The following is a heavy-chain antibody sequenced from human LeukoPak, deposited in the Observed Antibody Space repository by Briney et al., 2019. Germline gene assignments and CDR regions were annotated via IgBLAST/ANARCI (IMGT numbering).Heavy chain of an antibody. CDR2: LSEDGSKK. V-gene: IGHV3-7*01. J-gene: IGHJ3*02. CDR1: RFSFNNYW. Sequence: HPGGSLRLSCAASRFSFNNYWMRWGRQAPGKGLEWVADLSEDGSKKNYVDSVKGRFTISRDNAKNSLYLQMNSLRAEDTAVYYCTRGLAYSFDIWGQGTMVTVSS. CDR3: TRGLAYSFDI. D-gene: IGHD3-10*01.